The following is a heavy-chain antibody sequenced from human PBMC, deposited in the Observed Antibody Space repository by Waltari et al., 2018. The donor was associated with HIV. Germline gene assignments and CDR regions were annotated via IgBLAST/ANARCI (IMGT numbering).Heavy chain of an antibody. CDR1: GFPFEDYA. Sequence: EVQLVESGGVVVQPGGYLRLSCAASGFPFEDYAMHWVRQAPGKGLEWVSLISWNGGNTLYADSVKGRFTISRDNSKNSLYLQMNSLRAEDTALYYCAKASRSTFDGYGMDVWGQGTTVTVSS. CDR2: ISWNGGNT. V-gene: IGHV3-43D*04. D-gene: IGHD3-9*01. J-gene: IGHJ6*02. CDR3: AKASRSTFDGYGMDV.